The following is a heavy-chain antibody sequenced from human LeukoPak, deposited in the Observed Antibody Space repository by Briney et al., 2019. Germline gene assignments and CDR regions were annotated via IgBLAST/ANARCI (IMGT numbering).Heavy chain of an antibody. V-gene: IGHV1-18*01. CDR2: IHIYRGNT. Sequence: ASVKVSCKASGYSSTNYGISWVRQAPGQGLEWMGWIHIYRGNTNYAQKFQGRVTMTTDTSTSIVYMEVRGLRSDDTVMYYCAKDVGITVADSFDPWGQGTLVTVSS. CDR3: AKDVGITVADSFDP. D-gene: IGHD6-13*01. J-gene: IGHJ5*02. CDR1: GYSSTNYG.